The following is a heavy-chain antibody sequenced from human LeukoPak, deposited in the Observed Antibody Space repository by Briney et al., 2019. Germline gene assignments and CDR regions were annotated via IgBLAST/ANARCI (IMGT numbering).Heavy chain of an antibody. Sequence: SETLSLTCIVSGGSIKSNSYYWGWIRQSPGKGLEWIGNIFYSGSTYYNPSLKSRVTISVDTSKNQFSLKLSSVTAADTAVYYCARDEVTIFGVVMGFDYWGQGTLVTVSS. J-gene: IGHJ4*02. CDR3: ARDEVTIFGVVMGFDY. V-gene: IGHV4-39*07. CDR1: GGSIKSNSYY. CDR2: IFYSGST. D-gene: IGHD3-3*01.